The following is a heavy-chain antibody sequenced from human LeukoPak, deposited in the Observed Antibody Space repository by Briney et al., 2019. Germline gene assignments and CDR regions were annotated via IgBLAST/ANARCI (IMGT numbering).Heavy chain of an antibody. CDR3: AKRITVAAGFYFDS. Sequence: GGSLRLSCAASGFSFSGSAVHWVRQASGKGLEWVGRIRSKANSYATAYAASVSGRFIISRDDSKNTAYLQMDSLKAEDTAVYFCAKRITVAAGFYFDSWGQGTLVTVSS. CDR1: GFSFSGSA. D-gene: IGHD6-19*01. J-gene: IGHJ4*02. V-gene: IGHV3-73*01. CDR2: IRSKANSYAT.